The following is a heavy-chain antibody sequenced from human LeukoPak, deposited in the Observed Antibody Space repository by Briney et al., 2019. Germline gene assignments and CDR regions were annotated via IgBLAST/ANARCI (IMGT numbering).Heavy chain of an antibody. V-gene: IGHV1-46*01. CDR3: ARALVNSSGYYYPRKDAFDI. CDR1: GYTFTSYY. J-gene: IGHJ3*02. CDR2: INPSGGST. Sequence: ASVKVSCKASGYTFTSYYMHWVRQAPGQGLEWMGIINPSGGSTSYAQKFQGRVTMTRDTPTSTVYMELSSLRSEDTAVYYCARALVNSSGYYYPRKDAFDIWGQGTMVTVSS. D-gene: IGHD3-22*01.